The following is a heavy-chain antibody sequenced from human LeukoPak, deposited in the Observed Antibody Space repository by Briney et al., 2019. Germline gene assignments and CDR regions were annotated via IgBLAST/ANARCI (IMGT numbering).Heavy chain of an antibody. V-gene: IGHV3-23*01. Sequence: PGGSLRLSCAASGFTFNTYPMNWVRQAPGKGLEWVSGITETGGGTKSADSVKGRFTISRDNSKKRLYLQMNSLTDEDTAIYYCAKTTPPLGALDHWGQGTLVTVSS. CDR1: GFTFNTYP. CDR3: AKTTPPLGALDH. J-gene: IGHJ4*02. CDR2: ITETGGGT. D-gene: IGHD1-26*01.